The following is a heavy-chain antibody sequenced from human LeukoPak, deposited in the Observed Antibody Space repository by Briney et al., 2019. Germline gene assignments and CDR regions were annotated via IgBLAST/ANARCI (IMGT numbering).Heavy chain of an antibody. CDR2: ISTDESST. J-gene: IGHJ4*02. Sequence: PGGSLRLSCVASGFTFSSYWMYWVRQAPGKGLVWVSHISTDESSTSYADSVKGRSTISRDNAKNTLYLQMNSLRGEDTAVYYCASGGRSFGYDSWGQGALVTVSS. V-gene: IGHV3-74*01. CDR3: ASGGRSFGYDS. D-gene: IGHD2-15*01. CDR1: GFTFSSYW.